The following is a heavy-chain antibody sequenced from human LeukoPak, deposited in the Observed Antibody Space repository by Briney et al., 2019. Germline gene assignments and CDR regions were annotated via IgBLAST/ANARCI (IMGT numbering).Heavy chain of an antibody. D-gene: IGHD1-26*01. V-gene: IGHV3-48*04. CDR3: GKSRIGFSGLVDL. J-gene: IGHJ5*02. CDR1: GFTFSTFG. Sequence: GGSLRLSCAASGFTFSTFGMRWVRQVPGKGLEWVSYISGSSDSIKYAESVKVRFTNSREHAKNSLYLHLNRLRAEDTAVYYCGKSRIGFSGLVDLWGQGPLVTVSS. CDR2: ISGSSDSI.